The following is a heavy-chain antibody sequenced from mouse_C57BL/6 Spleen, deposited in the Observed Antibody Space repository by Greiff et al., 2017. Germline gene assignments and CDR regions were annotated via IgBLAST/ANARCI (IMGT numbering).Heavy chain of an antibody. CDR1: GYAFSSSW. CDR3: ARTPPYYYAMDY. J-gene: IGHJ4*01. V-gene: IGHV1-82*01. Sequence: VQLQQSGPELVKPGASVKISCKASGYAFSSSWMNWVKQRPGKGLEWIGRIYPGDGDTNYNGKFKGKATLTADKSSSPAYMQLSSLTSEDSAVYFCARTPPYYYAMDYWGQGTSVTVSS. D-gene: IGHD6-1*01. CDR2: IYPGDGDT.